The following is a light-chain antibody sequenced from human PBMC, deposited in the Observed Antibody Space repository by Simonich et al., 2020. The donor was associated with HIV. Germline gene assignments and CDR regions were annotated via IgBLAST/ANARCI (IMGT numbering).Light chain of an antibody. V-gene: IGKV4-1*01. CDR2: WAS. J-gene: IGKJ4*01. Sequence: DIVMTQSPDSLAVSLGARATIDCKSSQSVLYSSNNQNYLAWYQQKPGQPPKLRIYWASTRQSGVPDRFSGSGSGTHFTLTISSLQAEDVALYYCQQFYSAPLTFGGGTKVEIK. CDR3: QQFYSAPLT. CDR1: QSVLYSSNNQNY.